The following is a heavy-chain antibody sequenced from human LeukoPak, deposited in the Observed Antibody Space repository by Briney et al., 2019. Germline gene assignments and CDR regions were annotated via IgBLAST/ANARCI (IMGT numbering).Heavy chain of an antibody. CDR1: GFTFSTYG. D-gene: IGHD6-13*01. CDR3: AKDKAAAGTIYFDV. J-gene: IGHJ6*03. Sequence: GGSLRLSCAASGFTFSTYGMHWVRQAPGKGLEWVAFIRYDGSDKYYAESVKGRFTISRDNSKNTLFLQMNSLRAEDTAVFYCAKDKAAAGTIYFDVWGKGTTVTVSS. V-gene: IGHV3-30*02. CDR2: IRYDGSDK.